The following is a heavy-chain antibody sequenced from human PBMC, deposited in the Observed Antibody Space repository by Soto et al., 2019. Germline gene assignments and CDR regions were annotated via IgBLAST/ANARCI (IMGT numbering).Heavy chain of an antibody. D-gene: IGHD3-22*01. CDR3: VGYYYDSSGYNFDY. Sequence: SETLSLTCTVSGGSISSGGYYWSWIRQHPGKGLEWIGYIYYSGSTYYNPSLKSRVTISVDTSKNQFSLKLSSVTAADTAVYYCVGYYYDSSGYNFDYWGQGTLVTVSS. V-gene: IGHV4-31*03. CDR2: IYYSGST. J-gene: IGHJ4*02. CDR1: GGSISSGGYY.